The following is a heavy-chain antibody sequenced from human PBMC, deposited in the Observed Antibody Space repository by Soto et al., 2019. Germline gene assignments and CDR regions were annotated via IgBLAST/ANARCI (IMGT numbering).Heavy chain of an antibody. Sequence: QVQLVESGGGVVQPGRSLRLSCAASGFSFSISPMHWVRQAPGKGPEWVALISYDGTNKFYADSVKGRFTISRDNSKSTLYLYVDSLRPEDAAVYYCARDPKTTGGQHWAFNYFDSWGQGTLVTVSS. CDR3: ARDPKTTGGQHWAFNYFDS. J-gene: IGHJ4*02. CDR1: GFSFSISP. D-gene: IGHD4-17*01. V-gene: IGHV3-30-3*01. CDR2: ISYDGTNK.